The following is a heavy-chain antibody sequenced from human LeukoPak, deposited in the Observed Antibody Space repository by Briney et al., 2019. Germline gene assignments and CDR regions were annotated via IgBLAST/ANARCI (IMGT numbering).Heavy chain of an antibody. CDR1: GVSISSYY. Sequence: SETLSLTCTVSGVSISSYYWSWIRQPPGKGLKWIGYIYYSGSTSYSPSLRSRVTISVDTSKNQFSLKLSSVTAADTAVYYCARDGTGFGELLSWGQGTLVTVSS. J-gene: IGHJ4*02. D-gene: IGHD3-10*01. CDR3: ARDGTGFGELLS. V-gene: IGHV4-59*01. CDR2: IYYSGST.